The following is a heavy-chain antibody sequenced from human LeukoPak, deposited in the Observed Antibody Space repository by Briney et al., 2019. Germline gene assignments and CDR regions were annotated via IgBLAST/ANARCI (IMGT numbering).Heavy chain of an antibody. J-gene: IGHJ3*02. D-gene: IGHD4-17*01. CDR2: IGAYNGNT. V-gene: IGHV1-18*04. CDR1: GYTFTGYY. CDR3: AREGDDYGDYVNGYAFDI. Sequence: ASVKVSCKASGYTFTGYYMHWVRQAPGQGLEWMGWIGAYNGNTDYAQKLQGRVTMTTDTSTSTAYMELRSLRSDDTAVYYCAREGDDYGDYVNGYAFDIWGQGTMVTVSS.